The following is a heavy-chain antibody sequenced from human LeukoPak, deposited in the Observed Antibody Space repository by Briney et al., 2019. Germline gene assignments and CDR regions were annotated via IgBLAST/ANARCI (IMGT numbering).Heavy chain of an antibody. Sequence: ASVKVSCKASGGTFSSYAIRWVRQAPGQGLAWMGIINPSGGSTSYAQKCQGRVTMTRDTSTSTVYMELGSLRSEDTAVYYCARAAPDPHDYGFDYWGQGTLVTVSS. J-gene: IGHJ4*02. D-gene: IGHD4-17*01. CDR3: ARAAPDPHDYGFDY. CDR2: INPSGGST. CDR1: GGTFSSYA. V-gene: IGHV1-46*01.